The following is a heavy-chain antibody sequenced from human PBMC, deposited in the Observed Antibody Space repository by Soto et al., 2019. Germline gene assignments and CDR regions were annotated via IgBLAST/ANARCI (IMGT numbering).Heavy chain of an antibody. CDR1: GFTVSSHA. V-gene: IGHV3-23*01. Sequence: EVQVLESGGGLVQPGGSLRLSCEGSGFTVSSHAMTWIRQAPGKGPEWVSTITADGGTYYADSVKGRFAMSRDTSESTLYLQTNSLGAEDTAAYYCAPHESCSGGSCQYDAFAIRGQGTMVTVSS. D-gene: IGHD2-15*01. CDR2: ITADGGT. J-gene: IGHJ3*02. CDR3: APHESCSGGSCQYDAFAI.